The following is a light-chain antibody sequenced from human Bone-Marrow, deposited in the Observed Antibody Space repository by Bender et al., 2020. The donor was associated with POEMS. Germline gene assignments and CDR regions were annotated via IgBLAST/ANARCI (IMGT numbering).Light chain of an antibody. V-gene: IGLV1-44*01. CDR2: INN. J-gene: IGLJ2*01. CDR1: SSNIGTNP. Sequence: QSVLTQPPSASGTPGQRVTISCSGSSSNIGTNPVNWYQQLPGTASKLLIYINNQRPSGVPDRFSGSKSGTSASLTISGLQAEDEADYYCCSDVGDNTFDVAFGGGTKLTVL. CDR3: CSDVGDNTFDVA.